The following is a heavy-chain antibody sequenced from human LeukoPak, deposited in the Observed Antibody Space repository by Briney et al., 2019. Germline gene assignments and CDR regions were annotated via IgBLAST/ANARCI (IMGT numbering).Heavy chain of an antibody. D-gene: IGHD6-13*01. Sequence: PSETLSLTCTVSGDSISRTSYYWGWIRQPPGKGLEWIGSISYSGSTYYNPSLKSRVTISVDTSKNQFSLKLSSVTAADTAVYYCAREYSSSWGLFDPWGQGTLVTVSS. CDR3: AREYSSSWGLFDP. J-gene: IGHJ5*02. V-gene: IGHV4-39*07. CDR2: ISYSGST. CDR1: GDSISRTSYY.